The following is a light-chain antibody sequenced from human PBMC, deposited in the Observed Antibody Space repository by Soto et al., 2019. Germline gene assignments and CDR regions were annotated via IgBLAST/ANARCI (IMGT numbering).Light chain of an antibody. CDR1: QSSRSN. CDR3: QQDIKWPSLT. Sequence: EIVMTQSPATLSVSPGEGATLSCRASQSSRSNLAWYQQKPGQAPRLLIYGASTRATGIPARFSGSGSGTEFTLTISSLQSEDFAVYYCQQDIKWPSLTFGGGTKVEIK. J-gene: IGKJ4*01. V-gene: IGKV3-15*01. CDR2: GAS.